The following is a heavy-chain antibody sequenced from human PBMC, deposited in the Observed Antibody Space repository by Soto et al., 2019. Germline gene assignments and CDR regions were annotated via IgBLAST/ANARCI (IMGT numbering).Heavy chain of an antibody. CDR3: AGGRRGYSGYDPYAFDI. CDR1: GYTFTRYG. J-gene: IGHJ3*02. V-gene: IGHV1-18*01. Sequence: ASVKVSCKGSGYTFTRYGISWVRQAPGQGLEWMGWISAYNGNTNYAQKLQGRVTMTTDTSTSTAYMELRSLRSDDTAVYYCAGGRRGYSGYDPYAFDIWGQGTMVTVSS. D-gene: IGHD5-12*01. CDR2: ISAYNGNT.